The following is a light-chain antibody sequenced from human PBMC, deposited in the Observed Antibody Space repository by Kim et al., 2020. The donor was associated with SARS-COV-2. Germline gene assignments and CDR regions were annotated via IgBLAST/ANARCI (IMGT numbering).Light chain of an antibody. CDR3: QSYDNSLTV. J-gene: IGLJ2*01. Sequence: QSVLTQPPSVSGAPGQRVTISCSGDSFNIGAGSHVHWYQHLPGSTPKLLIYSDSNRPSGVPDRFSGSKSGTSASLAITGLQAEDEADYYCQSYDNSLTVFGGGTQLTVL. CDR1: SFNIGAGSH. V-gene: IGLV1-40*01. CDR2: SDS.